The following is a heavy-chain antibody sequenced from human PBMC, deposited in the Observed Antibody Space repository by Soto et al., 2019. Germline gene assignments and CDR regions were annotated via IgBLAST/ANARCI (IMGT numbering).Heavy chain of an antibody. CDR3: ATETWGQDFDY. V-gene: IGHV3-33*01. CDR1: GFTFSSFV. D-gene: IGHD3-16*01. Sequence: GGSLRLSCAASGFTFSSFVIHWVRQAPGKGLEWVSAIWYDGSDKFYADSVKGRFTISRDDSNNMLYLQMNSLRAEDTAVYYCATETWGQDFDYWGQGTPVTVSS. J-gene: IGHJ4*02. CDR2: IWYDGSDK.